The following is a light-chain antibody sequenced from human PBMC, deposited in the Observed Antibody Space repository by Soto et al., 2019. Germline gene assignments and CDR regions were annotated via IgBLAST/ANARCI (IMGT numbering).Light chain of an antibody. J-gene: IGKJ5*01. V-gene: IGKV3-15*01. Sequence: EIVMTQSPATLSLSRGGGATLSCRASKSIGNKLACYQHKPGQAPRVLIYDTSTRVAGIPARFSGSGYETKFTLTIITLQSEDFALYYCQQYKSWRSITFGQGTRLEIK. CDR2: DTS. CDR1: KSIGNK. CDR3: QQYKSWRSIT.